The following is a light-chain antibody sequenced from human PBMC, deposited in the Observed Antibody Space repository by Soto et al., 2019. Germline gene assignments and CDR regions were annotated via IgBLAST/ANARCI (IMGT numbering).Light chain of an antibody. CDR2: GAF. CDR3: QQYGSPPTWT. V-gene: IGKV3-20*01. J-gene: IGKJ1*01. CDR1: QSVSSSY. Sequence: EIVLTQSPGTLSLSPGERATLSCRASQSVSSSYLAWYQQQPGQAPRLLIHGAFTRATGVPDRFSGRGSGKDFTLTSSRLEPEDFAVYYCQQYGSPPTWTFGQGTKVEIK.